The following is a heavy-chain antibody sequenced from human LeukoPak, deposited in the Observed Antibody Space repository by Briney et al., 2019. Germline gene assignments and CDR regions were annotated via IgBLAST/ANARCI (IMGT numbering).Heavy chain of an antibody. Sequence: GGSLRLSCAASGFTFRNYWMTWVRQAPGKGLEWVANIKPDGSEKYYVDSVKGRFTISRDNAKNSLYLQMNSLRAEDTAVFYCARGRGLDYCGQGTLVTVSS. CDR2: IKPDGSEK. CDR1: GFTFRNYW. CDR3: ARGRGLDY. J-gene: IGHJ4*02. V-gene: IGHV3-7*01.